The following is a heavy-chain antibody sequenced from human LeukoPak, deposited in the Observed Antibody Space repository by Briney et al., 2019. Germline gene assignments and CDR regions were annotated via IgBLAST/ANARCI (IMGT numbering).Heavy chain of an antibody. V-gene: IGHV3-48*02. J-gene: IGHJ4*02. Sequence: PGGSLRLSCAASGFTFSSYSMNWVRQAPGKGLEWVSYISSSSSTIYYADSVKGRFTISRDNAKNSLYLKMNSQRDEDASVYYCARQQGGSSGYYHTIDYCGQGTLVTVSS. CDR3: ARQQGGSSGYYHTIDY. CDR1: GFTFSSYS. D-gene: IGHD3-22*01. CDR2: ISSSSSTI.